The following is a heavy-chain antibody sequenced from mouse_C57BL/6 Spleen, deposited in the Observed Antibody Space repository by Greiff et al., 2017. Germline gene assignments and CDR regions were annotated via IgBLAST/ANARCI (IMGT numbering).Heavy chain of an antibody. D-gene: IGHD1-1*01. V-gene: IGHV1-50*01. J-gene: IGHJ2*01. CDR1: GYTFTSYW. CDR3: ARSLSSYFDY. Sequence: QVQLQQPGAELVKPGASVKLSCKASGYTFTSYWMQWVKQRPGQGLEWIGEIDPSDSYTNYNQKFKGTDTLTVDTSSRTAYLQLSSLTSEDSAVYYCARSLSSYFDYWGQGTTLTVSA. CDR2: IDPSDSYT.